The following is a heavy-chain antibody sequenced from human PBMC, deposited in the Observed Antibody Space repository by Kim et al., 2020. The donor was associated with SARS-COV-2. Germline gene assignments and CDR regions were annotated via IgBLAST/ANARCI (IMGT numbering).Heavy chain of an antibody. V-gene: IGHV3-33*01. D-gene: IGHD3-10*01. J-gene: IGHJ4*02. CDR3: MRQGENY. Sequence: SKEYNVDSVKGRLPISRDNTKNTLYLQMNDLRVEDTAVYYCMRQGENYWGQGTMVTVSS. CDR2: SKE.